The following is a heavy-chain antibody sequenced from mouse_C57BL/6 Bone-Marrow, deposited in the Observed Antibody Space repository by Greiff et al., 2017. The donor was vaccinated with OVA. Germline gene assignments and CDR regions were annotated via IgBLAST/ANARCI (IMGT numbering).Heavy chain of an antibody. CDR3: AHKGWYFDV. CDR1: GFTFSSYG. V-gene: IGHV5-6*01. D-gene: IGHD6-1*01. J-gene: IGHJ1*03. Sequence: EVKLMESGGDLVKPGGSLKLSCAASGFTFSSYGMSWVRQTPDKRLEWVATISSGGSYTYYPDSVKGRFTISRDNAKNTLYLQMSSLKSEDTAMYDCAHKGWYFDVWGTGTTVTVSS. CDR2: ISSGGSYT.